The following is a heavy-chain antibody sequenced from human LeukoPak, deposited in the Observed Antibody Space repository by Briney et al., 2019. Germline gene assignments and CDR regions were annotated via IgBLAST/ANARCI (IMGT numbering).Heavy chain of an antibody. D-gene: IGHD3-10*01. Sequence: ASVKVSCKASGGTFSSYAISWVRQAPGQGLEWMGGIIPIFGTANYAQKFQGRVTITADESTSTAYMELSSLRSEDTAVYYCARDTMVRGRNTGMDVWGQGTTVTVSS. CDR2: IIPIFGTA. CDR1: GGTFSSYA. J-gene: IGHJ6*02. CDR3: ARDTMVRGRNTGMDV. V-gene: IGHV1-69*01.